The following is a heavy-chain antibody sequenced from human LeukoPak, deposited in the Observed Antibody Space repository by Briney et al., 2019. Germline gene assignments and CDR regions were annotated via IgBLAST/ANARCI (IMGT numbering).Heavy chain of an antibody. CDR3: AKDIHLDYYDSSGYYDY. Sequence: SLRLSCAASGFTFDDYAMHGVRQAPGKGLEWVSGISWNSGSIGYADSVKGRFTISRDNAKNSLYLQMNSLRAEDTALYYCAKDIHLDYYDSSGYYDYWGQGTLVTVSS. J-gene: IGHJ4*02. CDR1: GFTFDDYA. V-gene: IGHV3-9*01. D-gene: IGHD3-22*01. CDR2: ISWNSGSI.